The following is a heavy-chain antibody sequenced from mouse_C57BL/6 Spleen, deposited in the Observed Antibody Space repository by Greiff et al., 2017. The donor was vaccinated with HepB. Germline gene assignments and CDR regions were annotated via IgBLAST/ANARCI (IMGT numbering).Heavy chain of an antibody. CDR2: ISNLAYSI. Sequence: EVKLMESGGGLVQPGGSLKLSCAASGFTFSDYGMAWVRQAPRKGPEWVAFISNLAYSIYYADTVTGRFTISRENAKNTLYLEMSSLRSEDTAMYYCARLNGSFDYWGQGTTLTVSS. J-gene: IGHJ2*01. CDR1: GFTFSDYG. D-gene: IGHD1-1*01. V-gene: IGHV5-15*01. CDR3: ARLNGSFDY.